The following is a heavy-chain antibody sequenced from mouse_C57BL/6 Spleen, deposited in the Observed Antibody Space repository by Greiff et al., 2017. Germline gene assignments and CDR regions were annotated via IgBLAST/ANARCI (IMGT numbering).Heavy chain of an antibody. Sequence: QVQLQQSGPELVKPGASVKISCKASGYAFSSSWMNWVKQRPGKGLEWIGRIYPGDGDTNYNGKFKGKATLTADQSSSTAYMQLSSLTSEDSAVYFCAREGNYAMDYWGQGTSVTVSS. V-gene: IGHV1-82*01. CDR3: AREGNYAMDY. J-gene: IGHJ4*01. CDR2: IYPGDGDT. CDR1: GYAFSSSW.